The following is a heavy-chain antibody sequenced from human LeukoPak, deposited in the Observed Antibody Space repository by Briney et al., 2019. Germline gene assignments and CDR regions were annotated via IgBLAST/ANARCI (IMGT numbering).Heavy chain of an antibody. CDR1: GDSISSGSYY. D-gene: IGHD3-22*01. CDR2: IYTSGSP. CDR3: ARHLNYYDSSGYYYRWYYFDY. V-gene: IGHV4-61*02. Sequence: SETLSLTCPVSGDSISSGSYYGRWVRQPAEEGLEWFGRIYTSGSPNYNPSLKSRVTISVDTSKNQFSLKLSSVTAADTAVYYCARHLNYYDSSGYYYRWYYFDYWGQGTLVTVSS. J-gene: IGHJ4*02.